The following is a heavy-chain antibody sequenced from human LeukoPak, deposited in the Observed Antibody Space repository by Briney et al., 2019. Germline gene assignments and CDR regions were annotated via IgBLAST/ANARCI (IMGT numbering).Heavy chain of an antibody. Sequence: GGSLRLSCAASGFTFSRHVMHWVRQAPGKGLEWVASISYDGNNKFHANPVKGRFTISRDNSRNTLYLQMNSLRGEDAAVYSCARGGIPTGPYYYFYYMDVWGKGTAVAVSS. CDR1: GFTFSRHV. CDR3: ARGGIPTGPYYYFYYMDV. D-gene: IGHD3-10*01. V-gene: IGHV3-30*01. CDR2: ISYDGNNK. J-gene: IGHJ6*03.